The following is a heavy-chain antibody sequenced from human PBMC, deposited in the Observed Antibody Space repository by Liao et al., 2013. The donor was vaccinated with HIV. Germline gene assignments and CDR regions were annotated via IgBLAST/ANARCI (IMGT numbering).Heavy chain of an antibody. CDR1: GGSFSGYY. Sequence: QVQLQQWGAGLWKPSETLSLTCAVYGGSFSGYYWSWIRQPPGKGLEWIGEINHSGSTNYNPSLKSRVTISVDTSKNQFSLKVSSVTAADTAVYYCARDQDYGDYFLHAFDIWGQGTMVTVSS. J-gene: IGHJ3*02. CDR2: INHSGST. D-gene: IGHD4-17*01. CDR3: ARDQDYGDYFLHAFDI. V-gene: IGHV4-34*01.